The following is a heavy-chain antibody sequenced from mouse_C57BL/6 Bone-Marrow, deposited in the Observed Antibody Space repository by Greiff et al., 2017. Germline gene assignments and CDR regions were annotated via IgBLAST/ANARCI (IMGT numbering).Heavy chain of an antibody. V-gene: IGHV5-4*01. CDR3: ARDDGYLFAY. CDR1: GFTFSSYA. CDR2: ISDGGGYT. D-gene: IGHD2-3*01. J-gene: IGHJ3*01. Sequence: EVMLVESGGGLVKPGGSLKLSCAASGFTFSSYAMSWVRQTPEKRLEWVATISDGGGYTYYPDNVKGRFTISRDNAKNNLYLQMSHLKSEDTAMYYCARDDGYLFAYWGQGTLVTVSA.